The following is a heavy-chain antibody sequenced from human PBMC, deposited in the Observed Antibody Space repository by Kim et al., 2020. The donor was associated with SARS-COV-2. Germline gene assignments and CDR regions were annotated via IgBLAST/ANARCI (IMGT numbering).Heavy chain of an antibody. D-gene: IGHD5-12*01. V-gene: IGHV3-23*01. CDR3: AKSADSGYFQYDAMDV. Sequence: VKGRFTISRDNSKTALYLQMNSRRAEDTAVYYCAKSADSGYFQYDAMDVWGQGTTVTVSS. J-gene: IGHJ6*02.